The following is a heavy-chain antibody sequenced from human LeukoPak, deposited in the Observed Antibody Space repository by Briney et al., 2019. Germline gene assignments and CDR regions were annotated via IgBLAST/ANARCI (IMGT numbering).Heavy chain of an antibody. V-gene: IGHV3-7*01. D-gene: IGHD6-13*01. J-gene: IGHJ4*02. CDR2: IKEDGSEQ. CDR3: ARQSRQELASDY. CDR1: GFTFSSYW. Sequence: GGSLRLSCAASGFTFSSYWMSWVRQAPGKGLEWVANIKEDGSEQNYVDSVKGRFTISRDNAKNSLHLQMNSLRAEDTAVYYCARQSRQELASDYWGQGTLATVSS.